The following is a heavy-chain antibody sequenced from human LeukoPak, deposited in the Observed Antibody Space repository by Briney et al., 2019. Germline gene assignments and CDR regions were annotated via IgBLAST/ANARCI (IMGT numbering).Heavy chain of an antibody. CDR1: GGSISSYY. CDR2: IYYSGST. Sequence: TSETLSLTCTVSGGSISSYYWSWIRQPPGKGLEWIGYIYYSGSTNYNPSLKSRVTISVDTSKNQFSLRLNSVTAADTAVYYCARQGVRGVPDYWGQGTLVTVSS. V-gene: IGHV4-59*08. D-gene: IGHD3-10*01. CDR3: ARQGVRGVPDY. J-gene: IGHJ4*02.